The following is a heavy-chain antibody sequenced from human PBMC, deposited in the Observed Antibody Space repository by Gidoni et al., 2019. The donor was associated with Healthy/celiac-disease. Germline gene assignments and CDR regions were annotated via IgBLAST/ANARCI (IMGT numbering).Heavy chain of an antibody. Sequence: EVQLLESGGGLVQPGGSLRLSCAASGFPFSSYAMSWVRQAPGKGLEWVSAISGSGGSTYYADSVKGRFTISRDNSKNTLYLQMNSLRAEDTAVYYCAKDISGFTIFGGGAFDIWGQGTMVTVSS. CDR2: ISGSGGST. V-gene: IGHV3-23*01. D-gene: IGHD3-3*01. CDR1: GFPFSSYA. J-gene: IGHJ3*02. CDR3: AKDISGFTIFGGGAFDI.